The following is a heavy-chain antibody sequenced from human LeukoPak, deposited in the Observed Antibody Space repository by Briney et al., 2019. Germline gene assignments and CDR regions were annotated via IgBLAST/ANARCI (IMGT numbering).Heavy chain of an antibody. D-gene: IGHD6-6*01. CDR2: IKQDGSEK. J-gene: IGHJ4*02. Sequence: GGSLRLSCAASGFTFSSYWMSWVRQAPGKGLEWVANIKQDGSEKYYVDSVKGRFTISRDNAENSLYLQMNSLRAEDTAVYYCARDDSSSSFDYWGQGTLVTVSS. CDR3: ARDDSSSSFDY. V-gene: IGHV3-7*01. CDR1: GFTFSSYW.